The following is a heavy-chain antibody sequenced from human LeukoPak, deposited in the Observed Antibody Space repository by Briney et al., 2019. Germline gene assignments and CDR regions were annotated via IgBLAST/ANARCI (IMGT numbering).Heavy chain of an antibody. V-gene: IGHV3-23*01. CDR2: ISGSGGST. CDR3: AKGTYSSPYYYYGMDV. Sequence: PGGSLRLSCAAPGFTFSSYAMSWVRQAPGKGLEWVSAISGSGGSTYYADSVKGRFTISRDNSKNTLYLQMNSLRAEDTAVYYCAKGTYSSPYYYYGMDVWGQGTTVTVSS. J-gene: IGHJ6*02. CDR1: GFTFSSYA. D-gene: IGHD6-13*01.